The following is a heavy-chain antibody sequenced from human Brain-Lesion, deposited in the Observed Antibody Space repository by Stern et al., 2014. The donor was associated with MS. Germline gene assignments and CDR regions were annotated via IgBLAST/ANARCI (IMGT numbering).Heavy chain of an antibody. D-gene: IGHD3-3*01. V-gene: IGHV4-30-4*01. CDR3: AELPNYDFWGKLNYCGMDV. J-gene: IGHJ6*02. CDR1: GGSISSDTYH. CDR2: IYLSGNA. Sequence: QVQLQESAPGLVKPSPTLSLTCTASGGSISSDTYHWSWIRQPPGNGLEGLGYIYLSGNARYNPSLKSRVNISVETSKNEFSLKISSVTVADTAVYYCAELPNYDFWGKLNYCGMDVWGQGTTVGVSS.